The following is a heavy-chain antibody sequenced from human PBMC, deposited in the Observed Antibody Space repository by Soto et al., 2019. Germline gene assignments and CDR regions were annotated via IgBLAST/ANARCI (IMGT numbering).Heavy chain of an antibody. J-gene: IGHJ6*02. D-gene: IGHD2-21*02. CDR3: AKEGPHVVTAISYYYYYGMDV. CDR1: GFTFSSYG. V-gene: IGHV3-30*18. CDR2: ISSDGSNK. Sequence: GGSLRLSCAASGFTFSSYGMHWVRQAPGKGLGWVAVISSDGSNKYYADSVKGRFTISRDNSKNTLYLQMNSLRAEDTAVYYFAKEGPHVVTAISYYYYYGMDVWGQGTTVTVSS.